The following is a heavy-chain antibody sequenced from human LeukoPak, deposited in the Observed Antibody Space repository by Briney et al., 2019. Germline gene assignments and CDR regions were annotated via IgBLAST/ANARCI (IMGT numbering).Heavy chain of an antibody. V-gene: IGHV4-31*03. CDR3: ARSIAAAGNFDY. D-gene: IGHD6-13*01. Sequence: SETLSLTCTVSGGSISSGGYYWSWIRQHPGKGLEWIGYIYYSGSTYYNPSLKSRVTISVDTSKNQFSLKLSSVTAADTAVYYCARSIAAAGNFDYWGQGTLVTVSS. CDR1: GGSISSGGYY. J-gene: IGHJ4*02. CDR2: IYYSGST.